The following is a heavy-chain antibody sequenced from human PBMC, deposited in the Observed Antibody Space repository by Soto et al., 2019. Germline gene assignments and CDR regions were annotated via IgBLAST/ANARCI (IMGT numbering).Heavy chain of an antibody. V-gene: IGHV1-2*04. J-gene: IGHJ6*02. CDR3: ARGDSTDCSNGVCSFFYNHDMDV. D-gene: IGHD2-8*01. CDR1: RYSFTDYQ. CDR2: INPKSGGT. Sequence: PGASLKVSCKASRYSFTDYQIHWVRQAPGQGLEWLGRINPKSGGTSTAQKFQGWVTMTTDTSISTASMELTRLTSDDTAIYYCARGDSTDCSNGVCSFFYNHDMDVWGQGTTVTASS.